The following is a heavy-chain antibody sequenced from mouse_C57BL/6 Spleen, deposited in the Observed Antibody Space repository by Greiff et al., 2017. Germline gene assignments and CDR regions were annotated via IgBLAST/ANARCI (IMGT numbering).Heavy chain of an antibody. CDR1: GYTFTDYE. Sequence: VQLQESGAELVRPGASVTLSCKASGYTFTDYEMHWVKQTPVHGLEWIGAIDPETGGTAYNQKFKGKAILTADKSSSTAYMELRSLTSEDSAVYYCTRRSSPYYGSSYVGDYWGQGTTLTVSS. CDR2: IDPETGGT. J-gene: IGHJ2*01. D-gene: IGHD1-1*01. V-gene: IGHV1-15*01. CDR3: TRRSSPYYGSSYVGDY.